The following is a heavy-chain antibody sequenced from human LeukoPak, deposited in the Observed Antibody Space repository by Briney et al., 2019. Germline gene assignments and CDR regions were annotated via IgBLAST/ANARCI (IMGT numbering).Heavy chain of an antibody. CDR3: APRGGYSTFDY. Sequence: SETLSLTCAVYGGSFSGYYWSWIRQPPGKGLEWIGEINHSGSTNYNPSLKSRIIISVDTSKNQFSLKLTSVTAADTAVYYCAPRGGYSTFDYWGQGTLVTVSS. CDR2: INHSGST. D-gene: IGHD1-26*01. V-gene: IGHV4-34*01. CDR1: GGSFSGYY. J-gene: IGHJ4*02.